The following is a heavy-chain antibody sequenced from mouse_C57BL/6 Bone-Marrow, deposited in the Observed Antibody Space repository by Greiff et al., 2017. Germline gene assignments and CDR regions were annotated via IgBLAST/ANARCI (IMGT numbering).Heavy chain of an antibody. CDR3: ARGIYGYDGTFDY. CDR2: INPYNGDT. CDR1: GYSFTGYF. V-gene: IGHV1-20*01. Sequence: VQLKQSGPELVKPGDSVKISCKASGYSFTGYFMNWVMQSHGKSLEWIGRINPYNGDTFYNQKFKGKATLTVDKSSSTAHMELRSLTSEDSAVYYCARGIYGYDGTFDYWGQDTTLTVPS. D-gene: IGHD2-2*01. J-gene: IGHJ2*01.